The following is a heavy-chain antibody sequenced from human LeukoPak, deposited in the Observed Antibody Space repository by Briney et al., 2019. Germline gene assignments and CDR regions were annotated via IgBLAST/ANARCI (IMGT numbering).Heavy chain of an antibody. CDR2: IKSQTDGGTT. CDR3: TTDGITLYGMDV. D-gene: IGHD3-10*01. J-gene: IGHJ6*02. V-gene: IGHV3-15*07. CDR1: GFTFSKAW. Sequence: GGSLRPSCAASGFTFSKAWMNWVRQAPGKGLEWVGRIKSQTDGGTTHYAAPVKDRFTISRDNSKSTLYLQMNNLKIEDTAVYYCTTDGITLYGMDVWGQGTTVTVSS.